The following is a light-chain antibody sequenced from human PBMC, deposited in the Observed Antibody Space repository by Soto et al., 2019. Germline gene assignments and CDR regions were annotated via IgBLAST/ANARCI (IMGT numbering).Light chain of an antibody. J-gene: IGLJ2*01. Sequence: QSVLTQPPSASASLGASVTLTCTLSSGYSNYKVDWYQQRPGKGPRFVMRVGTGGIVGSKGDGIPDRFSVLGSGLNRYLTIKNIQEEDESDYHCGADHGSGSIFVVVFGGGTKLTVL. CDR3: GADHGSGSIFVVV. CDR2: VGTGGIVG. V-gene: IGLV9-49*02. CDR1: SGYSNYK.